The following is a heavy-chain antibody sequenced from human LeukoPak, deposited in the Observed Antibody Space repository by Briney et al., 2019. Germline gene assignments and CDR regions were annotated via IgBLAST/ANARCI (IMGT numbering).Heavy chain of an antibody. J-gene: IGHJ4*02. V-gene: IGHV4-39*07. D-gene: IGHD3-9*01. CDR1: GGSISSGGYY. CDR2: INHSGST. CDR3: ARDNYDILTGYPFDY. Sequence: SETLSLTCTVSGGSISSGGYYWSWIRQPPGKGLEWIGEINHSGSTNYNPSLKSRVTISVDTSKNQFSLKLSSVTAADTAVYYCARDNYDILTGYPFDYWGQGTLVTVSS.